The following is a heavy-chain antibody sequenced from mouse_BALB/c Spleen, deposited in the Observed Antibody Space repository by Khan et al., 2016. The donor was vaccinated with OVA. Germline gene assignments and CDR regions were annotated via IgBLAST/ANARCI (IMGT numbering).Heavy chain of an antibody. D-gene: IGHD1-1*01. CDR1: GYIFTNYM. CDR2: INPSNDYS. CDR3: ARGGYGSFGF. V-gene: IGHV1-4*01. J-gene: IGHJ3*01. Sequence: QLSGAELARPGASVKMSCKASGYIFTNYMMHWVKQRPGQGLEWIGDINPSNDYSNYNQNFKDKATLTADKSSSTAYMQLSSLKPEDSAVYYCARGGYGSFGFWGQGTLVTVSA.